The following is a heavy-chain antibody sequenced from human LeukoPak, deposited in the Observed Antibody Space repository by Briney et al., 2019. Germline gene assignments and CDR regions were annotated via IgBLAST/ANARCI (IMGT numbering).Heavy chain of an antibody. CDR1: GGTFSSYA. V-gene: IGHV1-69*04. Sequence: GASVKVSCKASGGTFSSYAISWVRQAPGQGLEWMGRIIPILGIANYAQKFQGRVTITADKSTSTAYMELSSLRSEDTAVYYCARDLVVPAQPSGGYYYYMDVWGKGTTVTVSS. J-gene: IGHJ6*03. CDR2: IIPILGIA. CDR3: ARDLVVPAQPSGGYYYYMDV. D-gene: IGHD2-2*01.